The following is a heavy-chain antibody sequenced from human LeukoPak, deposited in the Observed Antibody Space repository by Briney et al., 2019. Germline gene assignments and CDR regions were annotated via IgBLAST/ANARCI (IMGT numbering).Heavy chain of an antibody. V-gene: IGHV4-59*12. CDR1: GGSISSYY. J-gene: IGHJ5*02. CDR3: ARDLRGWFDP. Sequence: SETLSLTCTVSGGSISSYYWSWIRQPPGKGLEWIGYIYYSGSTNYNPSLKSRVTISVDTSKNQFSLKLSSVTAADTAVYDCARDLRGWFDPWGQGTLVTVSS. CDR2: IYYSGST.